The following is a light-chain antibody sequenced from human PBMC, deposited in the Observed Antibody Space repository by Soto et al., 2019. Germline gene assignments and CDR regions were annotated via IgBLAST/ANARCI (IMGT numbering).Light chain of an antibody. CDR3: QQYSDWPLT. CDR2: ATS. J-gene: IGKJ4*01. CDR1: QSVGNN. Sequence: EIVVTQSPATLSVSPGERATLSCRASQSVGNNFAWYQQKPGQAPRLLIFATSTRATGVPARFSGSGSGTEFTLTISSVQSEDFAVYYCQQYSDWPLTFGGGTKVEIE. V-gene: IGKV3-15*01.